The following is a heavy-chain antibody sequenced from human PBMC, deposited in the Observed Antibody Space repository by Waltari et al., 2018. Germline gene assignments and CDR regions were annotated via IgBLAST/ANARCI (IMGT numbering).Heavy chain of an antibody. CDR2: ISDAGGII. D-gene: IGHD6-19*01. Sequence: EVQLVESGGGLVQPGGSLRLSCVASGFTFSTYTMNWARQAPGKGLEWISFISDAGGIIYYADSVKGRFTISRDNAKNSLYLQMNSLRDDDTALYYCTRSRGQDKWGQGTLVTVSS. CDR3: TRSRGQDK. CDR1: GFTFSTYT. V-gene: IGHV3-48*02. J-gene: IGHJ4*02.